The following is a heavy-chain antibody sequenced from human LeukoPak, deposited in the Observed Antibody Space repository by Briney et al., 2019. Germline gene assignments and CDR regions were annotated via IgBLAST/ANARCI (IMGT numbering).Heavy chain of an antibody. D-gene: IGHD3-10*01. Sequence: GGSLRLSCAASGFTFSDYYMSWIRQAAGKALEWLAYISGSSTTIYYADSVEGRFTISRDNANNSLYLQMNSLTAEDTAVYYCARASSPWFRVERAFDPWGQGTLVTVSS. V-gene: IGHV3-11*01. CDR3: ARASSPWFRVERAFDP. J-gene: IGHJ5*02. CDR2: ISGSSTTI. CDR1: GFTFSDYY.